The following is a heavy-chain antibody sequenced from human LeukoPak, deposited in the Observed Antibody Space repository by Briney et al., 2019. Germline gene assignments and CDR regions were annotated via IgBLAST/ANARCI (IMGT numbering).Heavy chain of an antibody. Sequence: SETLSLTCTVSGGSIGSYYWSWIRQPPGKRLEWIGYTYYSGSANYNPSLKRRVSISVDTSKNQFSLKLSSVTAADTAVYYCARGTPSTTSYNWFDPWGQGTLVTVSS. CDR3: ARGTPSTTSYNWFDP. CDR2: TYYSGSA. D-gene: IGHD2-2*01. J-gene: IGHJ5*02. CDR1: GGSIGSYY. V-gene: IGHV4-59*01.